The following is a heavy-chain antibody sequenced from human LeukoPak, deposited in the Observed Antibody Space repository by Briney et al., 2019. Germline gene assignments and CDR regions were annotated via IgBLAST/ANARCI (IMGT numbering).Heavy chain of an antibody. J-gene: IGHJ4*02. Sequence: PSETLSLTCTVSGGSISSYYWSWTRQPPGKGLEWIGYIYYSGSTNYNPSLKSRVTISVDTSKNQFSLKLSSVTAADTAVYYCARGSYYSYDDYYFDYWGQGTLVTVSS. D-gene: IGHD5-18*01. CDR3: ARGSYYSYDDYYFDY. CDR2: IYYSGST. V-gene: IGHV4-59*01. CDR1: GGSISSYY.